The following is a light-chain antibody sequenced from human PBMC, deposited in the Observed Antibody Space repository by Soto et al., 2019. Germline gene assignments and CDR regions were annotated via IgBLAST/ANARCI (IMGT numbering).Light chain of an antibody. CDR3: STWDDSLTAWV. CDR2: FNY. V-gene: IGLV1-44*01. Sequence: QSVLTQPPSASGTPGQRVTISCSGGLSNIGINTVNWYQVLPGTAPKLLISFNYQRPSGVPDRFSGSKSGTSASLAITGLQSEDEADYYCSTWDDSLTAWVFGGGTQLTVL. J-gene: IGLJ3*02. CDR1: LSNIGINT.